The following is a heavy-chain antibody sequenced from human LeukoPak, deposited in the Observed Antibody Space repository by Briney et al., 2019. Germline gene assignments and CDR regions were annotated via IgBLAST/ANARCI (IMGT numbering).Heavy chain of an antibody. Sequence: GGSLRLSCAAAGFTFSSYAMSWVRQVPGKGLEWVSGISGNAVNTYYADSVKGRFTISRDNSKNTLYLQMNSLRAEGTAVYYCATEKGDSPDYWGQGTLVTVSS. V-gene: IGHV3-23*01. J-gene: IGHJ4*02. CDR1: GFTFSSYA. D-gene: IGHD2-21*01. CDR3: ATEKGDSPDY. CDR2: ISGNAVNT.